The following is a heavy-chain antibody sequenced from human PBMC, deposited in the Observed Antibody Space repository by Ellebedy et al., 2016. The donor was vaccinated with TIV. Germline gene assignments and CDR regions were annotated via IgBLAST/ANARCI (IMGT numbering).Heavy chain of an antibody. V-gene: IGHV1-2*04. J-gene: IGHJ5*02. D-gene: IGHD2-15*01. CDR2: INPNSGGT. CDR3: ARVGCSGGSCPLGP. Sequence: GESLKISCKASGYTFTGYYMHWVRQAPGQGLEWMGWINPNSGGTNYAQKFQGWVTMTRDTSISTAYMELSRLRSDDTAVYYCARVGCSGGSCPLGPWGQGTLVTVSS. CDR1: GYTFTGYY.